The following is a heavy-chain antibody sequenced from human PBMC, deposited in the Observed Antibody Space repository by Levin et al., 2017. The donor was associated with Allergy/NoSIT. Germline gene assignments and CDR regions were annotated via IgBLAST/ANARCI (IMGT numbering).Heavy chain of an antibody. CDR3: ARYARQPYI. V-gene: IGHV3-11*01. D-gene: IGHD2-2*01. CDR1: GFTLSDSY. CDR2: IGPSGSYI. J-gene: IGHJ3*02. Sequence: GESLKISCAASGFTLSDSYMTWIRQAPGKGLEWLSYIGPSGSYISYADSGKGRFTPSRDNAKNFLYLQMNSLRAEDTAVYYCARYARQPYIWGQGTKVTVSS.